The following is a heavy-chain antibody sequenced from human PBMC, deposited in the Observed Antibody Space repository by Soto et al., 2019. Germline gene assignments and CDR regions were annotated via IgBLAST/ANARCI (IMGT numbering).Heavy chain of an antibody. CDR1: GFTFSSYG. CDR3: ARPLQYTVSYYFDY. D-gene: IGHD4-17*01. Sequence: PGGSLRLSCAASGFTFSSYGMHWVRQAPGKGLEWVAVIWYDGSNKYYADSVKGRFTISRDNSKNTLYLQMNSLRAEDTAVYYCARPLQYTVSYYFDYWGQGTLVTVSS. V-gene: IGHV3-33*01. J-gene: IGHJ4*02. CDR2: IWYDGSNK.